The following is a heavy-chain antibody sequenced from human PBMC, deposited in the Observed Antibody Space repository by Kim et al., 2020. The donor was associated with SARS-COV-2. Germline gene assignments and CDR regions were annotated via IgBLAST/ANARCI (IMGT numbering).Heavy chain of an antibody. CDR1: GGTFSSYA. V-gene: IGHV1-69*13. Sequence: SVKVSCTASGGTFSSYAISWVRQAPGQGLEWMGGIIPIFGTANYAQKVQGRVTITADESTSTAYMELSSLRSEDTAVYYCARGDFWSGPARFDYWGQGTLVTVSS. CDR3: ARGDFWSGPARFDY. J-gene: IGHJ4*02. D-gene: IGHD3-3*01. CDR2: IIPIFGTA.